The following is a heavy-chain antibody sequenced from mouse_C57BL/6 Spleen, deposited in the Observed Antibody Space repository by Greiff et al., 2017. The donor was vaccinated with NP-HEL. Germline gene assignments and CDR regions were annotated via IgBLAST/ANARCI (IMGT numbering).Heavy chain of an antibody. Sequence: EVNVVESGGGLVKPGGSLKLSCAASGFTFSDYGMHWVRQAPEKGLEWVAYISSGSSTIYYADTVKGRFTISRDNAKNTLFLQMTSLRSEDTAMYYCARDYGSSLFAYWGQGTLVTVSA. CDR2: ISSGSSTI. D-gene: IGHD1-1*01. J-gene: IGHJ3*01. V-gene: IGHV5-17*01. CDR1: GFTFSDYG. CDR3: ARDYGSSLFAY.